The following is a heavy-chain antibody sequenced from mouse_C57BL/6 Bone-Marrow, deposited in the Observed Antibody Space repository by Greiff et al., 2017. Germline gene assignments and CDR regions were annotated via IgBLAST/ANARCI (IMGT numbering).Heavy chain of an antibody. V-gene: IGHV1-64*01. D-gene: IGHD1-1*01. J-gene: IGHJ4*01. CDR3: ASLLLQEMDY. Sequence: VQLQQPGAELVKPGASVKLSCKASGYTFTSYWMHWVKQRPGQGLEWIGMFHPNSGSTNYNEKFKSKATLTVDKSSSTADMQLSSLTSEDSAVYYSASLLLQEMDYWGQGTTVTVSS. CDR2: FHPNSGST. CDR1: GYTFTSYW.